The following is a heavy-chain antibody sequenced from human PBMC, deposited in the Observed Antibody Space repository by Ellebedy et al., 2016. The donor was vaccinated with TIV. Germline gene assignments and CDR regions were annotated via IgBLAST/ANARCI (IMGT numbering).Heavy chain of an antibody. CDR2: ISYDGSNE. V-gene: IGHV3-30*01. Sequence: PGGSLRLSCAASGFTFSSYAMHWVRQAPGKGLEWVAVISYDGSNEYYADSVKGRFTISRDNSKNTLYLQMNSLRAEDTAVYYCARGRVMKYWGQGTLVTVSS. CDR1: GFTFSSYA. J-gene: IGHJ4*02. CDR3: ARGRVMKY.